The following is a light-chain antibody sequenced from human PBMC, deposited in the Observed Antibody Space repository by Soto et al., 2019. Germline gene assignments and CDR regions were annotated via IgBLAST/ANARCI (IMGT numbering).Light chain of an antibody. J-gene: IGKJ5*01. V-gene: IGKV3-20*01. CDR3: QQYGSSPIT. CDR2: GAS. Sequence: EIVMTQSPATLSLSPWERATLSCRASQSVSSDLAWYQQVPGQAPRLLIFGASTRATGIPDRFSGSKSGTDFTLTIRGLEPEDAAVYYCQQYGSSPITFGQGTRLEIK. CDR1: QSVSSD.